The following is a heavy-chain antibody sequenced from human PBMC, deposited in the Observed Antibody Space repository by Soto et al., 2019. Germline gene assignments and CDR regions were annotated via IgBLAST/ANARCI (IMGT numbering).Heavy chain of an antibody. D-gene: IGHD6-19*01. Sequence: GESLKISCAASGFTFSSYGMHWVRQAPGKGLEWVAVISYDGSNKYYADSVKGRFTISRDNSKNTLYLQMNSLRAEDTAVYYCAKDQGAVAGTVLAYYYGMDVWGQGTTVTVSS. CDR1: GFTFSSYG. CDR3: AKDQGAVAGTVLAYYYGMDV. J-gene: IGHJ6*02. V-gene: IGHV3-30*18. CDR2: ISYDGSNK.